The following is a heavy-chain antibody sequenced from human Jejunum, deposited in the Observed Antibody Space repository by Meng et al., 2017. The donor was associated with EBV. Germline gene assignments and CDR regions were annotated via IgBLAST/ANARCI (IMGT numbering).Heavy chain of an antibody. CDR3: ARGGRIDGYKYDY. J-gene: IGHJ4*02. CDR2: ISSDSNHM. Sequence: VQLSEPGGGLVKPGGSLRLSCSTSGLAFSTSSMNWIRQAPGKGLEWVSSISSDSNHMYYADSIKGRFTISRDNAKNSLYLQMNSLRDEDTAVYYCARGGRIDGYKYDYWGQGTLVTVSS. CDR1: GLAFSTSS. V-gene: IGHV3-21*01. D-gene: IGHD5-24*01.